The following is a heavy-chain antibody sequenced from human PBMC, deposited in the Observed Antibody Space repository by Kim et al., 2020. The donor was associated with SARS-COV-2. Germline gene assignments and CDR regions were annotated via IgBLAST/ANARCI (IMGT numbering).Heavy chain of an antibody. D-gene: IGHD3-10*01. V-gene: IGHV4-59*13. CDR2: IYYSGST. CDR3: AREYGSGRVNWFDP. J-gene: IGHJ5*02. CDR1: GGSISSYY. Sequence: SETLSLTCTVSGGSISSYYWSWIRQPPGKGLEWIGYIYYSGSTNYNPSLKSRVTISVDTSKNQFSLKLSSVTAADTAVYYCAREYGSGRVNWFDPWGQGTLVTVSS.